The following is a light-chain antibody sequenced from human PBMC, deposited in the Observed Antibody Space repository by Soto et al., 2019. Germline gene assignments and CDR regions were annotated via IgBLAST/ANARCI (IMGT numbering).Light chain of an antibody. CDR3: QQYGTSPPVA. V-gene: IGKV3-20*01. CDR1: QTITSAY. CDR2: GAS. Sequence: IVLTQSPATLSLSPGDRATLSCRASQTITSAYLAWYQQKPGQAPRLLIFGASTRVSGVPHRFSGSGSGTDFTLTINRLEPDDSAVYYCQQYGTSPPVAFGQGTKLEIK. J-gene: IGKJ2*01.